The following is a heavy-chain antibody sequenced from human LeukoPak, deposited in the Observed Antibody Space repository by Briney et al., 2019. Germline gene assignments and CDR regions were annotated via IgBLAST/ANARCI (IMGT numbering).Heavy chain of an antibody. CDR2: IYYSGST. J-gene: IGHJ6*03. CDR3: ARVRYYGSGSQPHYYYMDV. CDR1: GGSFSNYY. D-gene: IGHD3-10*01. V-gene: IGHV4-39*07. Sequence: PSETLSLTCAVYGGSFSNYYWGWIRQPPGKGLEWIGSIYYSGSTYYNPSLKSRVTISVDTSKNQFSLKLSSVTAADTAVYYCARVRYYGSGSQPHYYYMDVWGKGTTVTVSS.